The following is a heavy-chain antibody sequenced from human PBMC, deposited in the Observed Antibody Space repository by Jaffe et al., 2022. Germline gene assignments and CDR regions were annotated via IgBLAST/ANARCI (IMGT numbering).Heavy chain of an antibody. CDR3: AKDRHARYYDFWSGYYTGTFPSPVFDY. Sequence: EVQLLESGGGLVQPGGSLRLSCAASGFTFSSYAMSWVRQAPGKGLEWVSAISGSGGSTYYADSVKGRFTISRDNSKNTLYLQMNSLRAEDTAVYYCAKDRHARYYDFWSGYYTGTFPSPVFDYWGQGTLVTVSS. CDR2: ISGSGGST. D-gene: IGHD3-3*01. J-gene: IGHJ4*02. V-gene: IGHV3-23*01. CDR1: GFTFSSYA.